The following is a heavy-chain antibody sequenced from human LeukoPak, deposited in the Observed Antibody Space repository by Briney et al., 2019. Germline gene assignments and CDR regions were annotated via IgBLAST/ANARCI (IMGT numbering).Heavy chain of an antibody. CDR2: ISGSGGGT. CDR3: AKATNTVVTVSVDY. Sequence: GGSLRLSCAASGFTFSSYAMSGVRQAPGKGLEWVSTISGSGGGTYYADSVKGRFTISRDNSKNTLYLQMNSLRAEDTAVYYCAKATNTVVTVSVDYWGQGTLVTVSS. J-gene: IGHJ4*02. D-gene: IGHD4-23*01. V-gene: IGHV3-23*01. CDR1: GFTFSSYA.